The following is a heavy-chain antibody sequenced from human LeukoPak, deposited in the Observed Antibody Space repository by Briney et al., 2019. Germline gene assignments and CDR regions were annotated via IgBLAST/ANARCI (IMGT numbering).Heavy chain of an antibody. D-gene: IGHD1-26*01. CDR1: GFTFSSFG. Sequence: GGSLRLSCAPSGFTFSSFGMIWVRQAPGKGLEWVSTISGSGAKTYYADSVKGRFTISRDNSKNTLYLQMNSLRAEDTAVYYCAKEAVGATYAEYFQHWGQGTLVTVSS. V-gene: IGHV3-23*01. CDR3: AKEAVGATYAEYFQH. J-gene: IGHJ1*01. CDR2: ISGSGAKT.